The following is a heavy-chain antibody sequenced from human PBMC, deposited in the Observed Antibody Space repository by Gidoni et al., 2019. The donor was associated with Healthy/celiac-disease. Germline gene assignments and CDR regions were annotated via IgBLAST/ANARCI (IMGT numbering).Heavy chain of an antibody. CDR1: GFTFSSSG. J-gene: IGHJ4*02. Sequence: QVQLVESGGGVVQPGRSLRLSCAASGFTFSSSGMHWVRQAPGKGLEWVAVISYDGSNKYYADSVKGRFTISRDNSKNTLYLQMNSLRAEDTAVYYCAPMAPVAGILWPRTDFDYWGQGTLVTVSS. V-gene: IGHV3-30*03. CDR3: APMAPVAGILWPRTDFDY. CDR2: ISYDGSNK. D-gene: IGHD6-19*01.